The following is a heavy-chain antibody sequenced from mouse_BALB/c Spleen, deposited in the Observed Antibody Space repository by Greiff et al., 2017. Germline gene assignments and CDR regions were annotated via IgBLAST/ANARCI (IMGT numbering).Heavy chain of an antibody. Sequence: QVQLKESGAELVKPGASVKMSCKASGYTFTSYWMHWVKQRPGQGLEWIGYINPSTGYTEYNQKFKDKATLTADKSSSTAYMQLSSLTSEDSAVYYCARSTMITAWFDYWGQGTLVTVSA. D-gene: IGHD2-4*01. CDR1: GYTFTSYW. J-gene: IGHJ3*01. CDR3: ARSTMITAWFDY. CDR2: INPSTGYT. V-gene: IGHV1-7*01.